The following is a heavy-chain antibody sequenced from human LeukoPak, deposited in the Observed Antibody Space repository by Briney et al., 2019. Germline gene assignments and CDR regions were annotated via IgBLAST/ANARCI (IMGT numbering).Heavy chain of an antibody. CDR3: AKDNVAAAGRYFDY. Sequence: YAMRWVRQAPGKGLEWVALISYDGSNKYFADSVKGRFTISRDNSQNTLYLQMHSLRAEATAVYYCAKDNVAAAGRYFDYWGQGTLVTVSS. CDR2: ISYDGSNK. CDR1: YA. V-gene: IGHV3-30*18. D-gene: IGHD6-13*01. J-gene: IGHJ4*02.